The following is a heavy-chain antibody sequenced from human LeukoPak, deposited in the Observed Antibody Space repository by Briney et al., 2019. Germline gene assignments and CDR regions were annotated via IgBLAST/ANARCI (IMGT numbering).Heavy chain of an antibody. CDR3: ARSGIAAAGTGRFDP. J-gene: IGHJ5*02. D-gene: IGHD6-13*01. CDR1: GFTFSSYS. V-gene: IGHV3-21*01. Sequence: GGSLRLSCAASGFTFSSYSMNWVRQAPGKGLEWVSSISSSSSYVYYADSVKGRFTISRDNAKNSLYLQMNSLRAEDTAVYYCARSGIAAAGTGRFDPWGQGTLVTVSS. CDR2: ISSSSSYV.